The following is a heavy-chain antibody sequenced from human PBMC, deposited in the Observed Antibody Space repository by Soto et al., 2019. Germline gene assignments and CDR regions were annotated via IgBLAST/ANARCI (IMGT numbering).Heavy chain of an antibody. Sequence: QLQLQESGPGLVKPSETLSLTCTVSGGSISSSSYYWGWIRQPPGKGLEWIGSIYYSGSTYYNPSLQSRVTISVDTSKNQFSLKLSSVTAADTAVYYCARQGDYCISTSCPPLSRYYYYYGMDVWGQGTTVTVSS. CDR2: IYYSGST. D-gene: IGHD2-2*01. CDR3: ARQGDYCISTSCPPLSRYYYYYGMDV. J-gene: IGHJ6*02. V-gene: IGHV4-39*01. CDR1: GGSISSSSYY.